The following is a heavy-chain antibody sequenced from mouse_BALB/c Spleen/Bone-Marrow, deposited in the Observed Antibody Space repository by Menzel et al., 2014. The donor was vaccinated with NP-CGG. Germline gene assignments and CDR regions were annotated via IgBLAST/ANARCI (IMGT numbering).Heavy chain of an antibody. CDR2: INPSNGVT. CDR3: TRSGFYGYGTYFDV. J-gene: IGHJ1*01. CDR1: GYTFTNYY. Sequence: VQLQQSGAELVKPGASVKLSCKVSGYTFTNYYVYWVKQNPGQALEWIGEINPSNGVTNFNEKFMIKATLTVDSSSSTAYMQLSRLTSEDSAVYYCTRSGFYGYGTYFDVWGAGTTVTVSS. D-gene: IGHD1-2*01. V-gene: IGHV1S81*02.